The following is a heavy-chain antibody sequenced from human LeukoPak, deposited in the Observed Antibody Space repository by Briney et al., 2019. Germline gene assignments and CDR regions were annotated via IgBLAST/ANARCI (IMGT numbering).Heavy chain of an antibody. V-gene: IGHV4-34*01. CDR2: INHSGST. D-gene: IGHD6-6*01. Sequence: SETLSLTCAVYGGSFSGYYWSWIRQPPGKGLEWIGEINHSGSTNYNPSLKSRVTISVDTSKNQFSLKLSSVTAADTAVYYCARGGGIAARPGMYYLDYWGQGTLVTVSS. J-gene: IGHJ4*02. CDR1: GGSFSGYY. CDR3: ARGGGIAARPGMYYLDY.